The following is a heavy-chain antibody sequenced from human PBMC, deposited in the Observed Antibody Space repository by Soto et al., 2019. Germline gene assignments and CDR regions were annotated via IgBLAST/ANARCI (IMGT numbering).Heavy chain of an antibody. CDR3: ARRRPTGYYNY. V-gene: IGHV3-11*05. D-gene: IGHD3-9*01. Sequence: QVQLVESGGDLVKPGGSLRLSCAASGFPFSDYYMSWIRQAPGKGLEWVSYIGSSSSYTNYADSVKGRFTISRDNAKNSLYLQMNSLRAEDAAEYYCARRRPTGYYNYWGQGTLVTVSA. J-gene: IGHJ4*02. CDR1: GFPFSDYY. CDR2: IGSSSSYT.